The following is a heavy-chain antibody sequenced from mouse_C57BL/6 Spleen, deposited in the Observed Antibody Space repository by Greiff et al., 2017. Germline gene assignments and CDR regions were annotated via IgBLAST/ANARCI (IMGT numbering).Heavy chain of an antibody. CDR3: ARGNYFDY. Sequence: EVQLVESGGGLVKPGGSLKLSCAASGFTFSDYGMHWVRQAPEKGLEWVAYISSGSSTIYYADTVKGRFTIYRDHAKNTLFLQMTSLSSEDTAMYYCARGNYFDYWGQGTTLTVSS. J-gene: IGHJ2*01. CDR1: GFTFSDYG. CDR2: ISSGSSTI. V-gene: IGHV5-17*01.